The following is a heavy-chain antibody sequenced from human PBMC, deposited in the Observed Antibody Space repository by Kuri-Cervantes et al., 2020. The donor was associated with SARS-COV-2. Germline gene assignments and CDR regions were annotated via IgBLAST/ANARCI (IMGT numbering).Heavy chain of an antibody. Sequence: GESLKISCAASGFTFSSYAMSWVRQAPGKGLEWVSAISGSGGSTYYADSVKGRFTISRDNSKNTLYLQMNSLRAEDTAVYYCAKLGGGILAPDIRGQGTMVTVSS. V-gene: IGHV3-23*01. CDR2: ISGSGGST. CDR3: AKLGGGILAPDI. CDR1: GFTFSSYA. J-gene: IGHJ3*02. D-gene: IGHD2-15*01.